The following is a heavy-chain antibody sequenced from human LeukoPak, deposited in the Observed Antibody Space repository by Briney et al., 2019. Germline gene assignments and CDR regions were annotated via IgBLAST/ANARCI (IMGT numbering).Heavy chain of an antibody. CDR3: ARGPRHWGSRVWYFDL. V-gene: IGHV4-34*01. J-gene: IGHJ2*01. Sequence: SETLSLTCAVYGGSFSGYYWSWIRQPPGKGLEWIGEINHSGSTNYNPSLKSRVTISVDTSKNQFSLKLSSVTAADTAVYYCARGPRHWGSRVWYFDLWGRGTLVTVSS. CDR2: INHSGST. D-gene: IGHD7-27*01. CDR1: GGSFSGYY.